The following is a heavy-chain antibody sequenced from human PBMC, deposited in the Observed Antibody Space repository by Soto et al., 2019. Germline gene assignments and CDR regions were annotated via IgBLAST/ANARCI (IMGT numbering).Heavy chain of an antibody. CDR2: IYNSGST. Sequence: SETLSLICTVSGGSISSYYWSWIRRPPGKGLEWIGYIYNSGSTHSNPSLQSRVTISVDTSKNQFSLKLSSVTAADTGIYYCARARITMVREVIKYNMDVWGQGTTVTVSS. CDR3: ARARITMVREVIKYNMDV. J-gene: IGHJ6*02. CDR1: GGSISSYY. V-gene: IGHV4-59*01. D-gene: IGHD3-10*01.